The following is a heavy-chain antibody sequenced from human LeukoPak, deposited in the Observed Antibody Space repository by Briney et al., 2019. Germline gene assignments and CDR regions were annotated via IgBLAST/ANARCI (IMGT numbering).Heavy chain of an antibody. CDR3: ARARYGSGRYLNFFDY. Sequence: GGSLRLSCVASGFTFSTYGMSWVRQAPGKGLEWVSAISGSGGSTYYADSVKGRFTMSRDNSKNTVHVQMNSLTDGDTAVYYCARARYGSGRYLNFFDYWGQGILVTVSS. CDR2: ISGSGGST. V-gene: IGHV3-23*01. D-gene: IGHD3-10*01. J-gene: IGHJ4*02. CDR1: GFTFSTYG.